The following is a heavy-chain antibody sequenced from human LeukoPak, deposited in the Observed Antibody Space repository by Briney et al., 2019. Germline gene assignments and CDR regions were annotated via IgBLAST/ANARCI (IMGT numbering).Heavy chain of an antibody. V-gene: IGHV3-30*18. D-gene: IGHD6-13*01. Sequence: TGGSLRLSCAASGFTFSSYGMHWVRQAPGKGLEWVAVISYDGSNKYYADSVKGRFTISRDNSKNTLYLQMNSLRAEDTAVYYCAKSDSSSWYDYYYGMDVWGKGPRSPSPQ. J-gene: IGHJ6*01. CDR3: AKSDSSSWYDYYYGMDV. CDR1: GFTFSSYG. CDR2: ISYDGSNK.